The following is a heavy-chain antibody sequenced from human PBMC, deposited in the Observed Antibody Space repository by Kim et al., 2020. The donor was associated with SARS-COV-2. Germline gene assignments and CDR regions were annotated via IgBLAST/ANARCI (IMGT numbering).Heavy chain of an antibody. V-gene: IGHV1-69*13. J-gene: IGHJ4*02. CDR2: IIPIFGTA. CDR3: ARGQADIVATIHYFDY. Sequence: SVKVSCKASGGTFSSYAISWVRQAPGQGLEWMGGIIPIFGTANYAQKFQGRVTITADESTSTAYMELSSLRSEDTAVYYCARGQADIVATIHYFDYWGQGTLVTVSS. D-gene: IGHD5-12*01. CDR1: GGTFSSYA.